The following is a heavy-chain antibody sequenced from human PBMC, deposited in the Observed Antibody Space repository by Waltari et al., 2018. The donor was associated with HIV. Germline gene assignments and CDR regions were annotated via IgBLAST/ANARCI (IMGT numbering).Heavy chain of an antibody. Sequence: QVQLQESGPGLVKPSETLSLTCTVSGASVSSGSYYWSWIRQPPGKGLEWIGYIYYSGSTNYNPSLKSRVTISVDTSKNQFSLKLSSVTAADTAVYYCARSSEVTSPWFDPWGQGTLVTVSS. CDR2: IYYSGST. J-gene: IGHJ5*02. CDR3: ARSSEVTSPWFDP. D-gene: IGHD4-4*01. CDR1: GASVSSGSYY. V-gene: IGHV4-61*01.